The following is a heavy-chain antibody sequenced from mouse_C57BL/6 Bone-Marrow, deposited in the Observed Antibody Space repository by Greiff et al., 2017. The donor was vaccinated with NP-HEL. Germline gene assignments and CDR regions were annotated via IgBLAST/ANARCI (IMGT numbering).Heavy chain of an antibody. CDR1: GYTFTDYY. CDR2: INPYNGGT. J-gene: IGHJ3*01. D-gene: IGHD1-1*01. Sequence: VQLQQSGPVLVKPGASVKMSCKASGYTFTDYYMNWVKQSHGKSLEWIGVINPYNGGTSYNQKFKGKATLTVDKSSSTAYMELNSLTSEDSAVYYCAREYYYGSSYLAWFAYWGQGTLVTVSA. CDR3: AREYYYGSSYLAWFAY. V-gene: IGHV1-19*01.